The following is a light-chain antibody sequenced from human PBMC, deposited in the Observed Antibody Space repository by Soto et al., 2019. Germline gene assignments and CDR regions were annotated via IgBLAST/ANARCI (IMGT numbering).Light chain of an antibody. Sequence: QSALTQPASVSGSRGQSITISCTGTSSDVGGYDFVSWHQQHPGKAPKLLIYDVSDRPSGISNRFSGSKSGNTASLTISGLQAEDEADYFCSSYTINTIPYVFGTGTKLTVL. V-gene: IGLV2-14*03. J-gene: IGLJ1*01. CDR2: DVS. CDR1: SSDVGGYDF. CDR3: SSYTINTIPYV.